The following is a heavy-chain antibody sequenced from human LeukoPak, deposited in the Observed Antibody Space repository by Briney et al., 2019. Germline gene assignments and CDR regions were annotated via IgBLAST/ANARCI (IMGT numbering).Heavy chain of an antibody. V-gene: IGHV3-21*01. J-gene: IGHJ6*03. CDR1: RFTFSTYT. D-gene: IGHD5-12*01. CDR2: ITRSSRYI. Sequence: GGSLRLSCAASRFTFSTYTMNWVRQAPGKGLEWVSSITRSSRYIYYADSVKGRFTISRDNAKNSLYLQMNSLRAEDTAVYYCARDISGYDWFYYYYYMDVWGKGTTVTVSS. CDR3: ARDISGYDWFYYYYYMDV.